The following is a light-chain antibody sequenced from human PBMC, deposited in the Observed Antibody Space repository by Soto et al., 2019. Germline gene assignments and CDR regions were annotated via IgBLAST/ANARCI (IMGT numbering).Light chain of an antibody. CDR2: KAS. CDR1: QSISSW. V-gene: IGKV1-5*03. Sequence: DIQMTQSPSTLSASVGDRVTITCRASQSISSWLAWYQQKPGKAPKLLIYKASNLESGVPSRFSGSGSGTEFTLTISSLQPDDFATYYCQQGRTFGQGTKVDI. CDR3: QQGRT. J-gene: IGKJ1*01.